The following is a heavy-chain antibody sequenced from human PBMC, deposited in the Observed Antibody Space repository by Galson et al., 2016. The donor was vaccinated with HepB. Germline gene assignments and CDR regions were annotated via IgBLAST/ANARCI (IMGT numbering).Heavy chain of an antibody. D-gene: IGHD3-16*02. Sequence: SLRLSCAASGFTVSGNYMSWVRQAPGKGLQWVSVIYSGSSTYYADSVMGRFSISIDDSKNTLYLQMNSLRAEDTAMYYCARHKLTLGELSYAFDCWGRGTLVIVSS. CDR1: GFTVSGNY. V-gene: IGHV3-66*04. CDR3: ARHKLTLGELSYAFDC. CDR2: IYSGSST. J-gene: IGHJ4*02.